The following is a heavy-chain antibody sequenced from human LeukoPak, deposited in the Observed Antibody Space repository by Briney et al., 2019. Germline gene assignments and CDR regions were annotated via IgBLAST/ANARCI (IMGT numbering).Heavy chain of an antibody. CDR3: ARVGRAPYDSSGYWDY. D-gene: IGHD3-22*01. Sequence: ASVKVSCKASGYTFTGYYMHWVRQAPGQGLEWMGIINPSGGSTSYAQKFQGRVTMTRDTSTSTVYMELSSLRSEDTAVYYCARVGRAPYDSSGYWDYWGQGTLVTVSS. V-gene: IGHV1-46*01. CDR1: GYTFTGYY. CDR2: INPSGGST. J-gene: IGHJ4*02.